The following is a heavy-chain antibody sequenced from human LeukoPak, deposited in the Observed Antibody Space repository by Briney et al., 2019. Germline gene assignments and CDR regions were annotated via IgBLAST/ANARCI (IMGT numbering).Heavy chain of an antibody. CDR2: IYTSGST. CDR3: AIGRSSWYRGSWFDP. Sequence: SQTLSLTCTVSGGSISSGSYYWSWIRQPAGKGLEWIGRIYTSGSTNYNPSLKSRVTISVDTSKNQFSLKLSSVTAADTAVYYCAIGRSSWYRGSWFDPWGQGTLVTVSS. J-gene: IGHJ5*02. V-gene: IGHV4-61*02. CDR1: GGSISSGSYY. D-gene: IGHD6-13*01.